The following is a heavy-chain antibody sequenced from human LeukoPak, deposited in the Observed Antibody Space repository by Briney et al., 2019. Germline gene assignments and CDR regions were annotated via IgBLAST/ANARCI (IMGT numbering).Heavy chain of an antibody. CDR1: GFTLDNYR. CDR2: VNADGGNT. D-gene: IGHD1-26*01. Sequence: GGSLRLSCAASGFTLDNYRMSWVRQAPGKGLELVSTVNADGGNTYYADSVKGRFTISRDNSKSTLILQMNSLRVEDTALYYCTKRVKYGGTWDHFADWGQGTLVTVSS. J-gene: IGHJ4*02. V-gene: IGHV3-23*01. CDR3: TKRVKYGGTWDHFAD.